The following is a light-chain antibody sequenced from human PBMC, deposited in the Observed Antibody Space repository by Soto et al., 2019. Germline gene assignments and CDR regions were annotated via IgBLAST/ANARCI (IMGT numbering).Light chain of an antibody. J-gene: IGKJ2*02. CDR2: GPS. V-gene: IGKV3-15*01. Sequence: EIVLTQSPATLSLSPGERATLSCRASQSIGITVAWYQQKPGQAPRLLMYGPSTRVTGIPARFSGSGSGTEFTLTISSLQSEDFAIYYCQQYNNWLRGTFGQGTKLEIK. CDR3: QQYNNWLRGT. CDR1: QSIGIT.